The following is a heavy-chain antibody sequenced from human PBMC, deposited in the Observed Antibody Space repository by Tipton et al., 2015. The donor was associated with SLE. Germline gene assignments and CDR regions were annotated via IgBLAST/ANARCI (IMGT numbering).Heavy chain of an antibody. CDR1: GYIFINYW. D-gene: IGHD6-19*01. CDR2: IYPADSDT. CDR3: ARERAVAGTYDY. Sequence: QLVQSGAEVKKPGESLKISCKGSGYIFINYWIAWVRQMPGKGLEVMGIIYPADSDTRYSPSFQGQVTISADKSIYTAYLQWKSLKASDTAMYYCARERAVAGTYDYWGQGTLVTVSS. V-gene: IGHV5-51*03. J-gene: IGHJ4*02.